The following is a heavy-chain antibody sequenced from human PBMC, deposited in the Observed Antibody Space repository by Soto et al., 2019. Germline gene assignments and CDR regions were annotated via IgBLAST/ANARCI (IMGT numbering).Heavy chain of an antibody. D-gene: IGHD1-26*01. CDR1: GFTFNNYA. J-gene: IGHJ6*03. V-gene: IGHV3-23*01. CDR3: AKGRGTNYYYHMDV. CDR2: ITGSGDSA. Sequence: EVQLLESGGGLVQPGGSLRLSCAASGFTFNNYAISWVRQAPGKGLEWVSTITGSGDSAYYADSVKGRFINSRDNSKNTLYMQMHSLGAEDSAIYYCAKGRGTNYYYHMDVWGGGTTVTVSS.